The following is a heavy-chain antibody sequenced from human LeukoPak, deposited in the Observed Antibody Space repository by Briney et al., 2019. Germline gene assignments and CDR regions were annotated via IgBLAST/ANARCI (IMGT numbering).Heavy chain of an antibody. J-gene: IGHJ4*02. D-gene: IGHD2-8*01. Sequence: PSETLSLTCTVSGDSISSGSYYWSWIRQPPGKGLEWIGNIYHSGNTYYKPSLKSRVTISVDTSKNQFSLKLSSVTAADTAVYYCARVTSRLGVCDYWGQGTLVTVSS. CDR2: IYHSGNT. V-gene: IGHV4-39*07. CDR1: GDSISSGSYY. CDR3: ARVTSRLGVCDY.